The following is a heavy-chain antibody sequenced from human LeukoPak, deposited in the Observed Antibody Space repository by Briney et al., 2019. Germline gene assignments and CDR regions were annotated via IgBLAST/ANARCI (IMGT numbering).Heavy chain of an antibody. CDR2: VGRDATST. J-gene: IGHJ6*02. CDR3: ARGVYYGMDV. CDR1: GFTFSSYW. Sequence: GGSLRLSCAASGFTFSSYWMHWVRQAPGKGLVWVSCVGRDATSTDYADSVEGRFTISRDDAKNTLYLQMNSLRAEDTAVYYCARGVYYGMDVWGQGTTVTVSS. V-gene: IGHV3-74*01. D-gene: IGHD3-10*01.